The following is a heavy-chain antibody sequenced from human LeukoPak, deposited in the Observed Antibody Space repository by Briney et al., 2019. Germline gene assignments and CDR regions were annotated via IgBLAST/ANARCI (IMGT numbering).Heavy chain of an antibody. Sequence: PSETLSLTCTVSGGSFRSRNYLWSWIRQTPGEGLEWIGCISYSGGAYYNPSLKSRVTISIDTSNSQFSLRLRSVTAADTAVYYCAREVNIQADSDAFDIWGPGTTVTVSS. J-gene: IGHJ3*02. D-gene: IGHD1/OR15-1a*01. CDR2: ISYSGGA. CDR3: AREVNIQADSDAFDI. CDR1: GGSFRSRNYL. V-gene: IGHV4-30-4*08.